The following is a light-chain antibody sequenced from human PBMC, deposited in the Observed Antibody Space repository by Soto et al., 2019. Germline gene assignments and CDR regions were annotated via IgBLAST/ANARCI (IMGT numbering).Light chain of an antibody. CDR2: GAS. Sequence: EIVMTQSPATLSLSPGERATLSCRASQSVSNHLAWYQQKPGQAPRLLIYGASTRATGIPTRFSGSGSGTDFTLTISSLQSEDFAVYYCQQYNKWPPVTFGQGTKLAIK. V-gene: IGKV3D-15*01. CDR1: QSVSNH. CDR3: QQYNKWPPVT. J-gene: IGKJ2*01.